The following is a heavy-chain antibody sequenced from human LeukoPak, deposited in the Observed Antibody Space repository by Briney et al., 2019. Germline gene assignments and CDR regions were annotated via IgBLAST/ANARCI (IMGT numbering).Heavy chain of an antibody. J-gene: IGHJ4*02. Sequence: ASVKVSCKASGYTFTSYYMHWVRQAPGQGLEWMGIINPSGGSTSYAQEFQGRVTMTRDTSTSTVYMELSSLRSEDTAVYYCARDWGYDSSGYYRHDDYWGQGTLVTVSS. CDR3: ARDWGYDSSGYYRHDDY. D-gene: IGHD3-22*01. CDR2: INPSGGST. V-gene: IGHV1-46*01. CDR1: GYTFTSYY.